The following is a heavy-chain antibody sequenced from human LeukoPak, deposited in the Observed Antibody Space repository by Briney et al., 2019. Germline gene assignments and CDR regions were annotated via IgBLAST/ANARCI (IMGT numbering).Heavy chain of an antibody. CDR3: ATAVITWIGYYYYGMDV. CDR1: GYTFTSYD. Sequence: ASVKVSCKASGYTFTSYDINWVRQATGQGLEWRGWMTPNSGNTGYAQKFQGRVNMTRKTSKSTAYMELSSLRSEDTAVYYCATAVITWIGYYYYGMDVWGQGTTVTVSS. V-gene: IGHV1-8*01. D-gene: IGHD3-16*01. CDR2: MTPNSGNT. J-gene: IGHJ6*02.